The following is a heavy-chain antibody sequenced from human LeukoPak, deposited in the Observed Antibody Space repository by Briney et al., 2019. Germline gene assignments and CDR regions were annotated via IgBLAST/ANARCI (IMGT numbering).Heavy chain of an antibody. D-gene: IGHD3-3*01. V-gene: IGHV3-43*01. CDR3: AKDTAPYDFWSGRDY. CDR1: GFTFDDYT. J-gene: IGHJ4*02. CDR2: ISWDGGST. Sequence: PGGSLRLSCAASGFTFDDYTMHWVRQAPGKGLEWVSLISWDGGSTYYADSVKGRFTISRDNSKNSLYLQMNSLRTEDTALYFCAKDTAPYDFWSGRDYWGQGTLVTVFS.